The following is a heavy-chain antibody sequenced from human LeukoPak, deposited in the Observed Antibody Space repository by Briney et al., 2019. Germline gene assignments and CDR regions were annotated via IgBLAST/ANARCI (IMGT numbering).Heavy chain of an antibody. J-gene: IGHJ4*02. CDR2: ISGSGGST. D-gene: IGHD3-10*01. Sequence: QSGGSLRLSCAASGFTFSSYAMSWVRQAPGKGLERVSAISGSGGSTYYADSVKGRFTISRDNSKNTLYLQMNSLRAEDTAVYYCAKWGRGELLSIYWGQGTLVTVSS. CDR3: AKWGRGELLSIY. V-gene: IGHV3-23*01. CDR1: GFTFSSYA.